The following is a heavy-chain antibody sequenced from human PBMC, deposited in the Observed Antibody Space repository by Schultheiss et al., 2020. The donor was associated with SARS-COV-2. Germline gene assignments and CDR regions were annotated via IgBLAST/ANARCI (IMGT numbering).Heavy chain of an antibody. CDR2: ISSSSSYT. CDR1: GFTFSSYA. Sequence: GGSLRLSCAASGFTFSSYAMSWVRQAPAKGLEWVSYISSSSSYTNYADSVKGRFTISRDNAKNSLYLQMNSLRAEDTAVYYCARNYYYDSSGSPRLFWFDPWGQGTLVTVSS. V-gene: IGHV3-21*05. J-gene: IGHJ5*02. CDR3: ARNYYYDSSGSPRLFWFDP. D-gene: IGHD3-22*01.